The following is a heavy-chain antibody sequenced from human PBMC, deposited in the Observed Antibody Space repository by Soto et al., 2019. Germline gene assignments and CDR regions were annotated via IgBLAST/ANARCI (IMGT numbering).Heavy chain of an antibody. CDR1: GGSISSYY. J-gene: IGHJ4*02. CDR2: IYYSGST. D-gene: IGHD4-17*01. CDR3: ARNYGDYVDYFDY. V-gene: IGHV4-59*01. Sequence: PSETLSLTCTVSGGSISSYYWSWIRQPPGKGLEWIGYIYYSGSTNYNPSLKSRVTISVDTSKNQLSLKLSSVTAADTAVYYCARNYGDYVDYFDYWGQGTLVTVSS.